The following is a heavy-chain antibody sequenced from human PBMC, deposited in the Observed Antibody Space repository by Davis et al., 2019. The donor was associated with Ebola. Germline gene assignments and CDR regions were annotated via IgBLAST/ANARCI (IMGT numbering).Heavy chain of an antibody. CDR3: ARSKGTSYLSFYYYSDLDV. CDR2: ISGYNGNT. D-gene: IGHD2/OR15-2a*01. J-gene: IGHJ6*02. Sequence: ASVKVSCKASGFTFIDYYMHWVRQAPGQGLEWMGWISGYNGNTNNAQNFQGRVTMTTDTSTSTAYMELRSLRSDDTAVYYCARSKGTSYLSFYYYSDLDVWGQGTTVTVSS. CDR1: GFTFIDYY. V-gene: IGHV1-18*01.